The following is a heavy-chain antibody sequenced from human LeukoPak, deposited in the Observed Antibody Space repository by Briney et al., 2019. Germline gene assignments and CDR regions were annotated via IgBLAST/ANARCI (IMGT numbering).Heavy chain of an antibody. CDR3: AREVVVVGFDP. Sequence: ASVKVSRKASGGTFSSYAISWVRQAPGQGLEWMGGIIPIFGTANYAQKFQGRVTITADESTSTAYMELSSLRSEDTAVYYCAREVVVVGFDPWGQGTLVTVSS. J-gene: IGHJ5*02. CDR1: GGTFSSYA. D-gene: IGHD2-15*01. V-gene: IGHV1-69*01. CDR2: IIPIFGTA.